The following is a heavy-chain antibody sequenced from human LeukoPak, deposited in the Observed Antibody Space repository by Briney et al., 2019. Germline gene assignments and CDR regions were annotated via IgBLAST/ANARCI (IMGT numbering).Heavy chain of an antibody. Sequence: ASVKVSCKASGYTFTSYDINWVRQATGQGLEWMGWMNPNSGSTGYAQKFQGRVTMTRNTSISTAYMELSSLRSEDTAVYYCAREDGTIHTFDYWGQGTLVTVSS. CDR2: MNPNSGST. V-gene: IGHV1-8*01. CDR3: AREDGTIHTFDY. D-gene: IGHD1-26*01. J-gene: IGHJ4*02. CDR1: GYTFTSYD.